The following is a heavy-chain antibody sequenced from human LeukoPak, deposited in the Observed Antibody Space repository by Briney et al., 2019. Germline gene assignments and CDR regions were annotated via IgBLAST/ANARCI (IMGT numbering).Heavy chain of an antibody. D-gene: IGHD3-10*01. Sequence: PGGSLRLSCAASGFTFNSYAMSWVRQAPGKGLEWVSAIRGSGDRTHYADSVKGRFTISRDNSKNTVYLQMNSLRAEDTAVYYCARNTKRGASGSSDPFDIWGQGTILTVSS. CDR3: ARNTKRGASGSSDPFDI. V-gene: IGHV3-23*01. CDR2: IRGSGDRT. J-gene: IGHJ3*02. CDR1: GFTFNSYA.